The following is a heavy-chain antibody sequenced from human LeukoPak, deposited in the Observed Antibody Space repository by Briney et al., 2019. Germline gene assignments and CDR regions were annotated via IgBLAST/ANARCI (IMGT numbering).Heavy chain of an antibody. CDR2: MSSSGGST. D-gene: IGHD3-22*01. J-gene: IGHJ4*02. CDR3: AKSSYYDTSGFYREYYFDY. Sequence: QPGGSLRLSCAASGFTLGNYAMSWVRQAPGKGLEWVSSMSSSGGSTYYADPVKGRFTFSRDNPKNTLYLQMNSLRAEDTAVYYCAKSSYYDTSGFYREYYFDYWGQGTLVTVSS. CDR1: GFTLGNYA. V-gene: IGHV3-23*01.